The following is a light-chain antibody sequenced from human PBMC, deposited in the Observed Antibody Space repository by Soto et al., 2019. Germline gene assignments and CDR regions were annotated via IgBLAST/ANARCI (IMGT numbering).Light chain of an antibody. V-gene: IGKV3-20*01. Sequence: ENVLTQSPGTLSLSPGERATLSCRASQSVTNNFFAWYQQKPGQAPRLLIYGISSRATGIPDRFSGSGSGTDFTLTISRLEPEDFAVYYCQQYGSSPPTFGQGTKVEIK. CDR2: GIS. J-gene: IGKJ1*01. CDR1: QSVTNNF. CDR3: QQYGSSPPT.